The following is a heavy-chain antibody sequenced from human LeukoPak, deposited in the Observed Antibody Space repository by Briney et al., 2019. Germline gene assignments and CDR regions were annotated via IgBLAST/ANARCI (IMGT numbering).Heavy chain of an antibody. J-gene: IGHJ4*02. Sequence: NPSETLSLTCTVSGGSISSYYWSWIRQPAGKGLEWIGHMYTSGTTNYNPSLKSRVTMSVDTSKNQFSLNLTSVTAADTAVYYCARAMSIAARLQTIFDYWGQGTLVTVSS. CDR2: MYTSGTT. D-gene: IGHD6-6*01. CDR3: ARAMSIAARLQTIFDY. V-gene: IGHV4-4*07. CDR1: GGSISSYY.